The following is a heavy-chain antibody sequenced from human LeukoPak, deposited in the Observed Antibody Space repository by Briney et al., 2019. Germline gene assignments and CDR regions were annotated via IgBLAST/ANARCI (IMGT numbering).Heavy chain of an antibody. D-gene: IGHD2-15*01. CDR3: ARARCSGGSCPNYYYYYGMDV. V-gene: IGHV3-74*01. Sequence: GGSLRLSCAASGFTFSSYWMHWVRQAPGKGLVWVSRINSDGSSTSYADSVKGRFTISRDNAKNTLYLQMNSLRAEDTALYYCARARCSGGSCPNYYYYYGMDVWGQGTTVTVSS. CDR2: INSDGSST. CDR1: GFTFSSYW. J-gene: IGHJ6*02.